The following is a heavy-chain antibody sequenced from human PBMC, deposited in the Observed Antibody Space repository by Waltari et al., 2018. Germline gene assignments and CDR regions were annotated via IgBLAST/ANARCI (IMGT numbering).Heavy chain of an antibody. J-gene: IGHJ4*02. CDR2: IYYSGST. Sequence: QVQLQESGPGLVKPSETLSLTCTVPGGSISSHSWSWIRQPPGKGLEWIGYIYYSGSTNYNPSLKSRVTISVDTSKNQFSLKLSSVTAADTAVYYCARAGYDYGYYFDYWGQGTLVTVSS. CDR1: GGSISSHS. D-gene: IGHD5-12*01. V-gene: IGHV4-59*11. CDR3: ARAGYDYGYYFDY.